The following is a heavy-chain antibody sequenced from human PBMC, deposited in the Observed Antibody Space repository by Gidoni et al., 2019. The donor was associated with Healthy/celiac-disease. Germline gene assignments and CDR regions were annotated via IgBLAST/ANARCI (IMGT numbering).Heavy chain of an antibody. V-gene: IGHV4-59*08. CDR3: ASSYYDSSGYYPKNRYWYFDL. J-gene: IGHJ2*01. CDR2: IYYSGST. D-gene: IGHD3-22*01. Sequence: QVQLQESGPGLVKPSDTLSLTCTVAGGSISSYYWSWIRQPPGKGREWFGYIYYSGSTNYNPPLKSRVTISVDTSKNQFSLKLSSVTAADTAVYYCASSYYDSSGYYPKNRYWYFDLWGRGTLVTVSS. CDR1: GGSISSYY.